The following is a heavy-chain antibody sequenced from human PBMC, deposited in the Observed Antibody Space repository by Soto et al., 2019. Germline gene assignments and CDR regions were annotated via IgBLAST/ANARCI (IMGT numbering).Heavy chain of an antibody. Sequence: SETLSLTCAVSGYSISSGNYWAWIRQPPGRGLEWIGSLYHIGSTHYNTSLKSRVTISVDTSKNPFSLELSSVTAADTAIYYCRSSTSCYDESCVDVWGQGTMVTVSS. D-gene: IGHD2-2*01. CDR3: RSSTSCYDESCVDV. V-gene: IGHV4-38-2*01. J-gene: IGHJ6*02. CDR1: GYSISSGNY. CDR2: LYHIGST.